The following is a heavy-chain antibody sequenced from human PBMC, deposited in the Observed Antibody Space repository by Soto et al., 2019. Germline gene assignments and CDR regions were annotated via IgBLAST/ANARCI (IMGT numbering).Heavy chain of an antibody. Sequence: ASVKVSCKASNYTFTSYAMHWVRQAPGQRLEWMRWINAGNDNTKYSQKFQGRVTITRDTSASTAYMELSSLRYEDTTETYSKGSHIGAAHYDMDVWRQGPRVTVS. V-gene: IGHV1-3*01. CDR1: NYTFTSYA. CDR2: INAGNDNT. CDR3: KGSHIGAAHYDMDV. J-gene: IGHJ6*02. D-gene: IGHD6-13*01.